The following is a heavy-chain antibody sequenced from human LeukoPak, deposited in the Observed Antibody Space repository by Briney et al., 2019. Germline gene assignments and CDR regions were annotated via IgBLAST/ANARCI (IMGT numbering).Heavy chain of an antibody. CDR1: GFTFSSYA. Sequence: GGSLRLSCAASGFTFSSYAMSWVRQAPGKGLEWGSAISGSGGSTYYADSVKGRFTISRDNAKNTLYLQMNSLRAEDKGVYYCAKDTDYGDYAHLGYWGQGTLVTVSS. V-gene: IGHV3-23*01. J-gene: IGHJ4*02. CDR2: ISGSGGST. CDR3: AKDTDYGDYAHLGY. D-gene: IGHD4-17*01.